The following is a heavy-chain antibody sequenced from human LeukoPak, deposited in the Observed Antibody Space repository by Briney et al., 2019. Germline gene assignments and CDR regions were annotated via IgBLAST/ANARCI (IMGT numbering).Heavy chain of an antibody. CDR2: IRHDGSNK. V-gene: IGHV3-30*02. J-gene: IGHJ4*02. Sequence: GGSLRLSCAASGFTFSSYGMHWVRQAPGKGLEWVAFIRHDGSNKYYADSVKGRFTISRDNSKNTLYLQMNSLKTEDTAVYYCTTNGGDEYSSSNYFDYWGQGTLVTVSS. D-gene: IGHD6-6*01. CDR1: GFTFSSYG. CDR3: TTNGGDEYSSSNYFDY.